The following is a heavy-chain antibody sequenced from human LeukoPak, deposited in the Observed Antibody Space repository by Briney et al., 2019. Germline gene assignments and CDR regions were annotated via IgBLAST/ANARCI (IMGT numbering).Heavy chain of an antibody. Sequence: ASVKVSCKASGYTFIDYDINWVRQATGQGLEWMGWMNSKSGDTGYAQKFQGRVTMTRKTSISTAYMELSSLRPEDTAVYYCARAGLRAGTGGLDPWGQGTLVIVSS. CDR2: MNSKSGDT. D-gene: IGHD1-1*01. J-gene: IGHJ5*02. V-gene: IGHV1-8*01. CDR3: ARAGLRAGTGGLDP. CDR1: GYTFIDYD.